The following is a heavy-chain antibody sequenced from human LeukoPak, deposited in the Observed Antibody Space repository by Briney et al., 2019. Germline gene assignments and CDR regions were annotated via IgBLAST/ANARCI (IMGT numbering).Heavy chain of an antibody. V-gene: IGHV1-69*13. CDR1: GGTFSSYA. Sequence: AASVKVSCKASGGTFSSYAISWVRQAPGQGLEWMGGIIPIFGTANYAQKFQGRVTITADESTSTAYMELRSLRSDDTAVYCVRSRGDTSYYYSLYWGQGTLVTVSS. CDR3: RSRGDTSYYYSLY. J-gene: IGHJ4*02. D-gene: IGHD3-22*01. CDR2: IIPIFGTA.